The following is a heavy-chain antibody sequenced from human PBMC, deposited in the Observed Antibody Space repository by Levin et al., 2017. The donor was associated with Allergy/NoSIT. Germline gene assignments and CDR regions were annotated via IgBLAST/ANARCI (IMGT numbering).Heavy chain of an antibody. CDR1: GFTFSDYY. D-gene: IGHD5-24*01. V-gene: IGHV3-11*01. Sequence: SCAASGFTFSDYYMSWIRQAPGKGLEWVSYISSSGSTIYYADSVKGRFTISRDNAKNSLYLQMNSLRAEDTAVYYCASPVFGDGYNWGYYYYYGMDVWGQGTTVTVSS. CDR2: ISSSGSTI. J-gene: IGHJ6*02. CDR3: ASPVFGDGYNWGYYYYYGMDV.